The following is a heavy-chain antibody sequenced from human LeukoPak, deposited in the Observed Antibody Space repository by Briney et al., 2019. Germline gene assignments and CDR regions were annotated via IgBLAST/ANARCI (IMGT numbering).Heavy chain of an antibody. D-gene: IGHD5-18*01. J-gene: IGHJ3*02. CDR1: GDSVSSGSGG. V-gene: IGHV6-1*01. CDR3: ARGTAPPGRRGDAFDI. CDR2: IYYRSQWYN. Sequence: PSQTLSLTCDISGDSVSSGSGGWNWIRQSPSRGLEWLGRIYYRSQWYNDDAVSVKGRISINPDTSKNQFSLQLNSVTPEDTAVYYCARGTAPPGRRGDAFDIWGQGTMVTVSS.